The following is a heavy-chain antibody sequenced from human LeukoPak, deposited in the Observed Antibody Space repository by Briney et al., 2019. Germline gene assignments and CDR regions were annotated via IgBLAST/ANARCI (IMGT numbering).Heavy chain of an antibody. CDR3: AREDPQTTVPEGMDV. V-gene: IGHV4-59*01. Sequence: SQTLSLTCTVSGGSISYYYWSWIRQSPGKGLEWIGYIYYSGTTNYNPSLKSRVTISVDTSKNQFSLQLRSVTAADTPVYYCAREDPQTTVPEGMDVWGQGTTVTVSS. D-gene: IGHD4-17*01. CDR1: GGSISYYY. J-gene: IGHJ6*02. CDR2: IYYSGTT.